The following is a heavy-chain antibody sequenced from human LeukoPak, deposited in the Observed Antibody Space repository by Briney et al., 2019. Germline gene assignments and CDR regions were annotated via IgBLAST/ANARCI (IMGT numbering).Heavy chain of an antibody. J-gene: IGHJ4*02. Sequence: GGSLRLSCAASGFTFSSYSMNWVRQAPGKGLEWVSSISSSSYIYYADSVKGRFTISRDNAKNSLYLQMNSLRAEDTAVYYCARVYYYDSSGYYYDYWGQGTLVTVSS. D-gene: IGHD3-22*01. CDR1: GFTFSSYS. CDR2: ISSSSYI. CDR3: ARVYYYDSSGYYYDY. V-gene: IGHV3-21*01.